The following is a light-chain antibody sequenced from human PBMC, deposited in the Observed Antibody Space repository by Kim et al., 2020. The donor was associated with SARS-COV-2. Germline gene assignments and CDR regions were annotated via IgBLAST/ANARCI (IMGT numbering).Light chain of an antibody. CDR3: LLYYGGAQLV. CDR1: TGAVTSGYY. CDR2: STS. Sequence: QAVVTQEPSLTVSPGGTVTLTCASSTGAVTSGYYPNWFQQKPGQAPRAMIYSTSNQHSWTPARFSGSLRGGEAAPTLSGVQPEDEADYYCLLYYGGAQLVFGGGTQLTVL. J-gene: IGLJ2*01. V-gene: IGLV7-43*01.